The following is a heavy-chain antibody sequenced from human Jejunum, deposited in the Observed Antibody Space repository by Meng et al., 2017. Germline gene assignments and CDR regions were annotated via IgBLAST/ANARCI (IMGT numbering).Heavy chain of an antibody. J-gene: IGHJ4*02. Sequence: VGLQGAGPGLVSPAGTLSRTSPGSGVTTTASFYWTWLRQAPGKGLEWIGEVWPSGATYYNPSLSSRITISIDTSNNQFSLEVAFLTAADTAVYYCARAIRERYFDSWGQGTLVTVSS. V-gene: IGHV4-4*02. CDR1: GVTTTASFY. D-gene: IGHD1-14*01. CDR3: ARAIRERYFDS. CDR2: VWPSGAT.